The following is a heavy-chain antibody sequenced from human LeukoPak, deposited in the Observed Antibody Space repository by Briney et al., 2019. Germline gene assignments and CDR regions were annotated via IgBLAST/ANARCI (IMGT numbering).Heavy chain of an antibody. V-gene: IGHV3-7*04. J-gene: IGHJ4*02. CDR1: GFTFSSYW. CDR3: ARGGSSRFDQ. Sequence: GSLRLSCAASGFTFSSYWMSWARQAPGKGLEWVAKISPDGSEKYYVDSVKGRFTISRDNAKNSLDLQMSSLRADDTAVYYCARGGSSRFDQWGQGTLVTVSS. D-gene: IGHD6-13*01. CDR2: ISPDGSEK.